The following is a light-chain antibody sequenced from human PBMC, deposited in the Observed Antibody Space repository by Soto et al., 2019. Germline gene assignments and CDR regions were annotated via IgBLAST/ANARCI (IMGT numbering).Light chain of an antibody. CDR1: SFDIGSNY. J-gene: IGLJ3*02. V-gene: IGLV1-47*02. Sequence: QSVLTQPPSASGTPGQRVTLAFSGSSFDIGSNYVYWYQKLPVTPPTLLISSNNQRPSRVPDRFSGSKSGISASLAISGLRSEYEADYYCAAWDDSLSAWVFGGGTKLTVL. CDR3: AAWDDSLSAWV. CDR2: SNN.